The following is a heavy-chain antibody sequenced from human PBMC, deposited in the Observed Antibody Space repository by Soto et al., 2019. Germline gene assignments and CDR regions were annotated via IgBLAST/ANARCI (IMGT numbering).Heavy chain of an antibody. CDR2: IHPRDSDT. V-gene: IGHV5-51*01. D-gene: IGHD3-3*01. J-gene: IGHJ2*01. CDR3: ARQYYNFWSGFYSGFSDYDF. Sequence: GESLKISCQGSGYYFSDYWIGWVRQMPGRGLEWMGIIHPRDSDTKYSPSFQGHLTFSVNTSNSTSFPSWNRLKASDHALYYCARQYYNFWSGFYSGFSDYDFWGRGTL. CDR1: GYYFSDYW.